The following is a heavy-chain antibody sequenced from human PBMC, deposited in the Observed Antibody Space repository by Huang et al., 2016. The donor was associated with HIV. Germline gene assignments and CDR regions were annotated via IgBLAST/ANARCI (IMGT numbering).Heavy chain of an antibody. Sequence: VQLVESGGGVVQPGRYLRLACAASGLSFSTYGLHWVRQAPGKGLEWVAVISYDGSNKYYAHYVKGRFTISRDTSENKVYLQMNSLRHEDTAVYYCAKDGADEEWDIDYWGQGTLVTVSS. D-gene: IGHD1-26*01. CDR2: ISYDGSNK. CDR1: GLSFSTYG. V-gene: IGHV3-30*18. CDR3: AKDGADEEWDIDY. J-gene: IGHJ4*02.